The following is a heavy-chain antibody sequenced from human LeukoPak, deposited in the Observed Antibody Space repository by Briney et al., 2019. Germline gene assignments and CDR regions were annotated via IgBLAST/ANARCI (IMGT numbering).Heavy chain of an antibody. CDR1: GFTFSSYS. Sequence: GGSLRLSCAASGFTFSSYSMNWVRQAPGKGLEWVSSISSSSSYIYYADSVKGRFTISRDNAKNSLYLQMNSLRAEDTAVYYCARGLGVRGVILSHFDYWGQGTLVTVSS. CDR3: ARGLGVRGVILSHFDY. J-gene: IGHJ4*02. V-gene: IGHV3-21*01. D-gene: IGHD3-10*01. CDR2: ISSSSSYI.